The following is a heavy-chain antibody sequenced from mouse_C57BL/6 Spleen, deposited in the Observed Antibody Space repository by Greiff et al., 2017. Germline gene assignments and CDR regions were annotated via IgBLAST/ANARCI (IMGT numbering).Heavy chain of an antibody. J-gene: IGHJ2*01. D-gene: IGHD1-1*01. CDR1: GYTFTSYW. CDR3: ARDHYGSSYDFDY. Sequence: QVQLQQPGAELVKPGASVKLSCKASGYTFTSYWMHWVKQRPGRGLEWIGRIYPNSGGTKYNEKFKSKATLTVDKPSSTAYMQLSSLTSEDSAVYYCARDHYGSSYDFDYWGQGTTLTVSS. CDR2: IYPNSGGT. V-gene: IGHV1-72*01.